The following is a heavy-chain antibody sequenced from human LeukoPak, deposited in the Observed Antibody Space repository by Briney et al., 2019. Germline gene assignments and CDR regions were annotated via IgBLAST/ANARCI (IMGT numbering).Heavy chain of an antibody. CDR3: ARLATRAYDSSGYYPY. CDR1: GYTFTCHY. Sequence: ASVKVSCKASGYTFTCHYMHWVRQAPGQGLEWMGRINPNSGGTNYEQKFQGRVTMTRDTSISTAYMELSRLRSDDTAVYYCARLATRAYDSSGYYPYWGQGTLVTVSS. CDR2: INPNSGGT. V-gene: IGHV1-2*06. J-gene: IGHJ4*02. D-gene: IGHD3-22*01.